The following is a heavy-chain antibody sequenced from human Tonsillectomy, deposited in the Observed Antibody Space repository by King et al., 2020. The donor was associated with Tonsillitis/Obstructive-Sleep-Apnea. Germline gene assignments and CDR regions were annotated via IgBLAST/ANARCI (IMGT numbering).Heavy chain of an antibody. V-gene: IGHV1-2*02. D-gene: IGHD2-15*01. Sequence: AQLVQSGAEVKKPGASVELSCKASGYTFTGYYIHWVRQAPGQGLEWMGWINPNTGDTNSAQRFQGRVTMTRDTSIGTAYMELSSLGSDDTAVYFCARESAGSYYIYWGQGTLVTVSS. CDR1: GYTFTGYY. J-gene: IGHJ4*02. CDR2: INPNTGDT. CDR3: ARESAGSYYIY.